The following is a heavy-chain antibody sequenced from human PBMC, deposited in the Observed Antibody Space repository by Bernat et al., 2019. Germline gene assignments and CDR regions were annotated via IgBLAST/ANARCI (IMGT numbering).Heavy chain of an antibody. Sequence: QVQLVESGGGVVQPGRSLRLSCAASGFTFSSYGMHWVRQAPGKGLEWVAVIWYDGSNKYYADSVKGRFTISRDNSKNTLYLQMNSLRAEDTAVYYCAREDGDYVNWCDPWGQGTLVTVSS. CDR3: AREDGDYVNWCDP. V-gene: IGHV3-33*01. CDR1: GFTFSSYG. D-gene: IGHD4-17*01. J-gene: IGHJ5*02. CDR2: IWYDGSNK.